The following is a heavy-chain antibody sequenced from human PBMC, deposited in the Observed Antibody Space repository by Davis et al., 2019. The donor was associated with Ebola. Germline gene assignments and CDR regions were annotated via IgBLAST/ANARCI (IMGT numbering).Heavy chain of an antibody. D-gene: IGHD3-16*01. Sequence: AASVKVSCKASGYSLNELSVHWVRQAPGKGLEWMGCFDPKYGEPIYAEKFQGRLTLTEDTSTDTAFMELSSLRSDDTAVYYCSVGGQDGGFDYWGQGTLVPVSS. CDR2: FDPKYGEP. J-gene: IGHJ4*02. V-gene: IGHV1-24*01. CDR3: SVGGQDGGFDY. CDR1: GYSLNELS.